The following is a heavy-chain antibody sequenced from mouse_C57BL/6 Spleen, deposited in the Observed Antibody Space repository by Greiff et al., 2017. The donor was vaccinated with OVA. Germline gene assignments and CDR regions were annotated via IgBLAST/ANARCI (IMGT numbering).Heavy chain of an antibody. CDR3: ARSVPYGNYLAWFAY. V-gene: IGHV1-53*01. D-gene: IGHD2-10*02. CDR2: INPSNGGT. Sequence: QVQLQQPGTELVKPGASVKLSCKASGYTFTSYWMHWVKQRPGQGLEWIGNINPSNGGTNYNEKVKSKATLTVDKSSSTAYMQLSSLTSEDSAVYYWARSVPYGNYLAWFAYWGQGTLVTVSA. J-gene: IGHJ3*01. CDR1: GYTFTSYW.